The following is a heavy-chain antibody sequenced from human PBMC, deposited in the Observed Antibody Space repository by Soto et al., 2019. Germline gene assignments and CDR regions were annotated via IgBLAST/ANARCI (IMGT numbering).Heavy chain of an antibody. Sequence: GSLRLSCAASGFTFSSYSMNWVRQAPGKGLEWVSSISSSSSYIYYADSVKGRFTISRDNAKNSMYLQMNSLRAEDTAVYYCARIPQRWLQFYFDYWGQGTLVTVSS. CDR1: GFTFSSYS. J-gene: IGHJ4*02. CDR2: ISSSSSYI. D-gene: IGHD4-4*01. V-gene: IGHV3-21*01. CDR3: ARIPQRWLQFYFDY.